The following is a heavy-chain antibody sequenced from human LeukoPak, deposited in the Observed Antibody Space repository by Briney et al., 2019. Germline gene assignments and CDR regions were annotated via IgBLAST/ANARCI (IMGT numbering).Heavy chain of an antibody. CDR1: GFTFSGSA. CDR3: SRHPRTGDTFDF. J-gene: IGHJ3*01. V-gene: IGHV3-73*01. CDR2: IRSKADSYAT. Sequence: GGSLNLSCAASGFTFSGSAMHWVRQASGKGLEWVGRIRSKADSYATTYSASVKGRFTISRDDSKNTAYLQMNSLKTEDTAVYYCSRHPRTGDTFDFWGQGTMVTVSS. D-gene: IGHD7-27*01.